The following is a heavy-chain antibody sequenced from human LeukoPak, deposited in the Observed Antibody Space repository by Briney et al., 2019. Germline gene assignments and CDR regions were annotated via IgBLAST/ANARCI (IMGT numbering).Heavy chain of an antibody. J-gene: IGHJ4*02. CDR1: GGSTSSYY. Sequence: SETLSLTCTVSGGSTSSYYWSWIRQPPGKGLEWIGYIYYSGSTNYNPSLKSRVTISVDTSKNQFSLKLSSVTAADTAVYYCARAASHYDFWSGYYRFQLDYWGQGTLVTVSS. V-gene: IGHV4-59*01. CDR3: ARAASHYDFWSGYYRFQLDY. D-gene: IGHD3-3*01. CDR2: IYYSGST.